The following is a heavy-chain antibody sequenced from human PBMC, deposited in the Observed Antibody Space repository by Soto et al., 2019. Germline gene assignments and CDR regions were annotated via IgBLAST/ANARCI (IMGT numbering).Heavy chain of an antibody. CDR1: GFTLSSFA. CDR2: IGATSSSGSNF. D-gene: IGHD3-16*01. V-gene: IGHV3-48*03. Sequence: EVQLEESGGGLVQPGGSLRLSCAASGFTLSSFALNWVRQAPGKGLEWVSYIGATSSSGSNFYYAAPVKGRFTISRDSAKNSLFLQMNSLRDEDTAIYYCARGGKVPYYYGMDVWGQGTTVTVSS. J-gene: IGHJ6*02. CDR3: ARGGKVPYYYGMDV.